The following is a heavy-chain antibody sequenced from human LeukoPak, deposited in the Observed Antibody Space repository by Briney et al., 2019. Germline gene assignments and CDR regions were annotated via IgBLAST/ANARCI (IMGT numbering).Heavy chain of an antibody. CDR1: GGFITNYY. J-gene: IGHJ6*03. CDR3: ARASVTYYYYSYVDV. Sequence: PSETLSLTCTVSGGFITNYYWTWLRQPPGKGLEWIGYIHYSGSTNYNPSLKSRVTISVDTSKNQFSLKLSSVTAADTAVYYCARASVTYYYYSYVDVWGKGTTVTVSS. CDR2: IHYSGST. D-gene: IGHD4-11*01. V-gene: IGHV4-59*01.